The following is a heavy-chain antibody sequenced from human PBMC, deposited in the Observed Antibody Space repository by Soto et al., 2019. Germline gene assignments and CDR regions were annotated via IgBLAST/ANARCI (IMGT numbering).Heavy chain of an antibody. V-gene: IGHV5-51*01. Sequence: EVQLVQSGGEVKKPGESLKISCEASGYDFISYWIGWVRQMPGKGLEWMGIIYPRDSEARYSPSFQGQVTISVDKSIRTAYLQWGSLKASDTAMYYCVVWYYYDSSGYKGYYFDYWGQGTLVTVSS. J-gene: IGHJ4*01. CDR1: GYDFISYW. D-gene: IGHD3-22*01. CDR2: IYPRDSEA. CDR3: VVWYYYDSSGYKGYYFDY.